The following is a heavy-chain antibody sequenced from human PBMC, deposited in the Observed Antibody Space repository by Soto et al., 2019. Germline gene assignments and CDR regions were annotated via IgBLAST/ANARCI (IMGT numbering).Heavy chain of an antibody. CDR1: GGTFISYA. J-gene: IGHJ4*02. D-gene: IGHD6-19*01. Sequence: QVQLVQSGAEVKNPGSSVKVSCKASGGTFISYAISWVLQATGQGLEWMGGIIPICGTANYAQKFQGRVTITADESTSTAYMELSSLRSEDTAVYYCASHYGYSSGWYKDYWGQGTLVTVSS. V-gene: IGHV1-69*01. CDR3: ASHYGYSSGWYKDY. CDR2: IIPICGTA.